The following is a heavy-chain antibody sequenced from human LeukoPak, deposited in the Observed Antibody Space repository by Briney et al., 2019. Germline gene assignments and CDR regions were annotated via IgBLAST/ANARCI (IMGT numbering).Heavy chain of an antibody. CDR2: IYHSGST. Sequence: SETLSLTCAVSGYSISSGYYWGWIRQPPGKGLEWIGSIYHSGSTYYNPSLKSRVTISVDTSKNQFSLKLSSVTAADTAVYYCAREAAAGSNWFVPWGQGTLVTVSS. V-gene: IGHV4-38-2*02. J-gene: IGHJ5*02. CDR1: GYSISSGYY. CDR3: AREAAAGSNWFVP. D-gene: IGHD6-13*01.